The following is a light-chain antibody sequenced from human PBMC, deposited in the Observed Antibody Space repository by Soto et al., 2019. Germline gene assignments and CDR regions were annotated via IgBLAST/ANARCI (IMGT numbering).Light chain of an antibody. J-gene: IGLJ2*01. Sequence: QSVLTQPASVSGSPGQSITISCTGTSSDVGAYNCVSWYQQHPGKVPKLMIFDVSDRPSGVSNRFSGSKSGNTASLTISGLQAEDEADYYCSSCTNRRTVIFGGGTKVTVL. CDR3: SSCTNRRTVI. CDR2: DVS. CDR1: SSDVGAYNC. V-gene: IGLV2-14*03.